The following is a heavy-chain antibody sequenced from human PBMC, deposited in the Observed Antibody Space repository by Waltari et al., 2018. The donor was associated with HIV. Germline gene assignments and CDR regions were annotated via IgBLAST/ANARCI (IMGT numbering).Heavy chain of an antibody. J-gene: IGHJ4*02. V-gene: IGHV3-30*18. CDR1: GFSFSRFG. CDR2: ISYDGSNK. D-gene: IGHD2-15*01. CDR3: AKAPYCSGGNCYSEFDY. Sequence: QVQLVESGGGVVQPGRSLRLSCAASGFSFSRFGMHWVRQAPGKGLEWVTLISYDGSNKYYADSVKGRFTISRDNSKNTLYLQMNSLRAEDTAVYYCAKAPYCSGGNCYSEFDYWGQGTLVTVSS.